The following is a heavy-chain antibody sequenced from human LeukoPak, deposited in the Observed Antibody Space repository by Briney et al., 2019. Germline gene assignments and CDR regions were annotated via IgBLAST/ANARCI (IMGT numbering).Heavy chain of an antibody. CDR3: ARAGAWGYFDY. CDR1: GSIFTNYW. J-gene: IGHJ4*02. Sequence: GESLKISCKGSGSIFTNYWIGWVRRLPGKGREGMGIIFPGDSDTRYSPSFQGQGIISAEKSISTAYLQWSSLKASDTAMYYCARAGAWGYFDYWGQGTLVTVSS. V-gene: IGHV5-51*01. D-gene: IGHD7-27*01. CDR2: IFPGDSDT.